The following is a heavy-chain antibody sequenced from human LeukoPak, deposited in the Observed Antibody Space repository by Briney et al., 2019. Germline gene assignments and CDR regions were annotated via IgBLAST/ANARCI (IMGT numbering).Heavy chain of an antibody. J-gene: IGHJ4*02. Sequence: PGGSLRLSCAASGFTFSTNAMSWVRQAPGKGLEWVSAISGRTGSTYYADSVKGRFTISRDNSKNTLYLQMDTLRAEDTAVYYCAKCGYCGCHLIDYWGQGTLVTVSS. CDR3: AKCGYCGCHLIDY. D-gene: IGHD5-12*01. CDR2: ISGRTGST. V-gene: IGHV3-23*01. CDR1: GFTFSTNA.